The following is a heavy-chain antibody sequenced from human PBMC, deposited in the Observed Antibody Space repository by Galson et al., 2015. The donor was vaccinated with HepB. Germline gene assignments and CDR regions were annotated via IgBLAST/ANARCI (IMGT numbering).Heavy chain of an antibody. Sequence: SVKVSCKASGGTFRSYAISWVRQAPGQGLEWMGGIIPLFNTSNYALKFQDRVTITADKSTNTSYMELTSLRSADTAVYYCASAITMIRGIFFQKKYSLDVWGQGATVTVSS. CDR3: ASAITMIRGIFFQKKYSLDV. J-gene: IGHJ6*02. D-gene: IGHD3-10*01. CDR1: GGTFRSYA. CDR2: IIPLFNTS. V-gene: IGHV1-69*06.